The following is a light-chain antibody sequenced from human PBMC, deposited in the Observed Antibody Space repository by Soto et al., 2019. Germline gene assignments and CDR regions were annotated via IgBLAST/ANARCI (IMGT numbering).Light chain of an antibody. CDR2: GAS. CDR1: QCVSNDF. J-gene: IGKJ1*01. Sequence: EVVFTQSPGIVSLSPGERATLSCRASQCVSNDFLAWYQQKPGQAPRLLIYGASTRATDVPDRFSGSGSGADFTLTISRLEPEDFAVYYCQQYGSSPPRTFGQGTKVDIK. CDR3: QQYGSSPPRT. V-gene: IGKV3-20*01.